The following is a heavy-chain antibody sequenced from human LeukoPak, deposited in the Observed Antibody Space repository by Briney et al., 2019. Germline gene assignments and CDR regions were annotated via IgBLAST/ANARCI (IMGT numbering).Heavy chain of an antibody. D-gene: IGHD2-15*01. CDR3: AREVSENIVVVVAPGHFDY. CDR1: EFTFSSYS. Sequence: NPGGSLRLSCAASEFTFSSYSMNWVRQAPGKGLEWVSSISSSSSYIYYADSVKGRFTISRDNAKNSLYLQMNSLRAEDTAVYYCAREVSENIVVVVAPGHFDYWGQGTLVTVSS. V-gene: IGHV3-21*01. CDR2: ISSSSSYI. J-gene: IGHJ4*02.